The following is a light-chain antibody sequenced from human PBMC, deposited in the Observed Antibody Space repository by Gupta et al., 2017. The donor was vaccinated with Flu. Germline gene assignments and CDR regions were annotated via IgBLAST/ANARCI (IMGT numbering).Light chain of an antibody. V-gene: IGKV1-39*01. CDR1: QSIANY. Sequence: DIQMTQSPSSLSASVGDRVTITCRASQSIANYLNWYQQKPGKAPELLIHAASTLQSGVPSRFSGSGSGTDFTLTISRLQPEDFAIYYCQQSDSSLWTFGQGTKVEIK. J-gene: IGKJ1*01. CDR3: QQSDSSLWT. CDR2: AAS.